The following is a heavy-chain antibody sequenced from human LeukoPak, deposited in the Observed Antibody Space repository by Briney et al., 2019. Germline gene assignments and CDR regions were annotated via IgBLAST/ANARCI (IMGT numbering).Heavy chain of an antibody. V-gene: IGHV7-4-1*02. CDR1: GYTFTTYA. Sequence: ASVKVSCKASGYTFTTYAMNWVRQAPGQGLEWMGWINTNTGNPTYAQGFTGRFVFSLDTSVSTAYLRINSLKAEDTAVYYCARDRSGYDWYYFYGMDVWGQGTTVTVSS. CDR3: ARDRSGYDWYYFYGMDV. CDR2: INTNTGNP. D-gene: IGHD5-12*01. J-gene: IGHJ6*02.